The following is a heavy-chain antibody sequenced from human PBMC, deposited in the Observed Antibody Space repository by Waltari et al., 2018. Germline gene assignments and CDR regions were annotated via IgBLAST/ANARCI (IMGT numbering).Heavy chain of an antibody. Sequence: QLVQSGAEVKKPGESLKISCKGSGYSFTSYWIGWVRQMPGKGLEWMGIIYPGDSDTRYSPSFQGQVTISADKSISTAYLQWSSLKASDTAMYYCARQGDGYNPNPDYWYFDLWGRGTLVTVSS. J-gene: IGHJ2*01. CDR2: IYPGDSDT. CDR3: ARQGDGYNPNPDYWYFDL. V-gene: IGHV5-51*01. D-gene: IGHD5-12*01. CDR1: GYSFTSYW.